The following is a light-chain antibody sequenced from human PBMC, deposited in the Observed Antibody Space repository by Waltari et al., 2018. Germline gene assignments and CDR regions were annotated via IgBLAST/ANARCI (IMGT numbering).Light chain of an antibody. Sequence: QSALTQPASVSGSPGQSITISCTGTSRDVGNYKLVAWYQQYPGKAPKVMIYDDNRRPSVVSDRFSGSKSGNTASLTISGVQAEDEADYYCCSYAGSYTWVFGGGTKLTVL. J-gene: IGLJ3*02. CDR1: SRDVGNYKL. CDR2: DDN. V-gene: IGLV2-23*01. CDR3: CSYAGSYTWV.